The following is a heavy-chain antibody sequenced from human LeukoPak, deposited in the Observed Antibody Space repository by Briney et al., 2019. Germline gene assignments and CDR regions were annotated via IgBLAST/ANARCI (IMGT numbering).Heavy chain of an antibody. D-gene: IGHD6-13*01. CDR3: AVGGIGYSSSWYGKTFDY. Sequence: GGSLRLSCAASGFTFSSYGMHWVRQAPGKGLEWVAFIRYDGSNKYYADSVKGRFTISRDNSKNTLYLQMNSLRAEDTAVYYCAVGGIGYSSSWYGKTFDYWGQGTLVTVSS. J-gene: IGHJ4*02. V-gene: IGHV3-30*02. CDR2: IRYDGSNK. CDR1: GFTFSSYG.